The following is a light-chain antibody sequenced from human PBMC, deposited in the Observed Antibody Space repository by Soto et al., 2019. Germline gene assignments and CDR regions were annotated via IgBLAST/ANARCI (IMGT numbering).Light chain of an antibody. CDR2: GAS. V-gene: IGKV3-20*01. CDR1: QSVSSSY. Sequence: EIVLTQSPGTLSLSPGERATLSCRASQSVSSSYLAWYQQKIGQAPRLLFYGASSRATGIPDRFTGSGSGTDFTLTINRLEPEDFAVYYCQQYGSSPYTFGQGTKLEIK. CDR3: QQYGSSPYT. J-gene: IGKJ2*01.